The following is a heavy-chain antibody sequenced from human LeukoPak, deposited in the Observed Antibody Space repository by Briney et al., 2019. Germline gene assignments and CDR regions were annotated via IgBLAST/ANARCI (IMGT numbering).Heavy chain of an antibody. J-gene: IGHJ4*02. CDR2: IKQDGSEK. CDR3: ARVSPNTVTTRQYFDY. D-gene: IGHD4-17*01. CDR1: GYSITSAYY. Sequence: ETLSLTCTVSGYSITSAYYWGWVRQAPGKGLEWVANIKQDGSEKYYVDSVKGRFTISRDNAKNSLYLQMNSLRAEDTAVYYCARVSPNTVTTRQYFDYWGQGTLVTVSS. V-gene: IGHV3-7*01.